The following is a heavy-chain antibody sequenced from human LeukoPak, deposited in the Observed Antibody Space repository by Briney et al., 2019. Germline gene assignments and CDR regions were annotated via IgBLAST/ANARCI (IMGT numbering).Heavy chain of an antibody. CDR2: ISSSSSYI. J-gene: IGHJ3*02. CDR1: GFTFFSYT. Sequence: GGSLRLSCAASGFTFFSYTMNWVRQAPGKGLEWVSSISSSSSYIYYADSVKGRFTISRDNAKNSLYLQMNSLRAEDTAVYYCARLYGDYREGAFDIWGQGTMVTVSS. CDR3: ARLYGDYREGAFDI. V-gene: IGHV3-21*01. D-gene: IGHD4-17*01.